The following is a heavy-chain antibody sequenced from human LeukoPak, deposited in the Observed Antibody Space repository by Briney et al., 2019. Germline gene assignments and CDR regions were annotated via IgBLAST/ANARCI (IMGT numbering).Heavy chain of an antibody. CDR3: ARAYYDILTGYYPYFDY. Sequence: SGTLSLTCTVSVGSISSGGYYWRWIRQHPGKGLEWIGYIYYSGSTNYNPSLKSRVTISVDTSKNQLSLKLSSVTAADTAVYYCARAYYDILTGYYPYFDYWGQGTLVIVPS. CDR1: VGSISSGGYY. CDR2: IYYSGST. D-gene: IGHD3-9*01. J-gene: IGHJ4*02. V-gene: IGHV4-61*08.